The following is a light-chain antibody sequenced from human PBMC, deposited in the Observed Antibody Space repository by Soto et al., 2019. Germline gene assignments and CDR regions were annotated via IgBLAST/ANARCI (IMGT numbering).Light chain of an antibody. Sequence: QPVLTQSPFASASLGASVKLTCTLSSGHSSYAIAWHQQQPEKGPRHLMRLNSDGSHSKGDGIPDRFSASSSGAERYLTISSLQSEDEADYYCQTWGTGVHVVFGGGTQLTVL. J-gene: IGLJ2*01. V-gene: IGLV4-69*01. CDR2: LNSDGSH. CDR3: QTWGTGVHVV. CDR1: SGHSSYA.